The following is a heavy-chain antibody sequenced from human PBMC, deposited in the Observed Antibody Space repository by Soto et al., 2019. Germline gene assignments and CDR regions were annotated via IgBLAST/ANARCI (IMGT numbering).Heavy chain of an antibody. D-gene: IGHD3-22*01. CDR3: ARQWRGYYDSSGYYLGAFAI. V-gene: IGHV4-39*01. J-gene: IGHJ3*02. Sequence: SETLSLTCTVSGGSISSSSYYWGWIRQPPGKGLEWIGSIYYSGSTYYNPSLKSRVTISVDTSKNQFSLKLSSVTAADTAVYYCARQWRGYYDSSGYYLGAFAIWGQGTMVTVSS. CDR1: GGSISSSSYY. CDR2: IYYSGST.